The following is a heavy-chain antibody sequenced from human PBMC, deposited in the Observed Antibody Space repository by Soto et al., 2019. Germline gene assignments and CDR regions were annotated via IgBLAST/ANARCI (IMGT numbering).Heavy chain of an antibody. J-gene: IGHJ4*02. D-gene: IGHD6-19*01. CDR3: ARDPWNSSGRKVFFDY. Sequence: ASVKVSCKASGYTFTSYGISWVRQAPGQGLEWIGWISAYNGNTNYAQKLQGRVTMTTDTSTSTAYMELRSLRSDDTAVYYCARDPWNSSGRKVFFDYWGQGTLVTVSS. CDR2: ISAYNGNT. V-gene: IGHV1-18*01. CDR1: GYTFTSYG.